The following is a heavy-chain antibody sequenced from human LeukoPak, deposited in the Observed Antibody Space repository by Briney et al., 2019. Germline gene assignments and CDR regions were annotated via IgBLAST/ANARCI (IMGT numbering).Heavy chain of an antibody. CDR2: IYYSGRT. Sequence: SETLSLACTVSGGSISRSTYYWGCIRQPPGKGLDWIASIYYSGRTYYNPSLKSRVTISVDTSKNQFSLKLSSVTAADTAVYYCARRDDSSGYCIDNWGQGTLVTVSS. CDR3: ARRDDSSGYCIDN. V-gene: IGHV4-39*01. J-gene: IGHJ4*02. CDR1: GGSISRSTYY. D-gene: IGHD3-22*01.